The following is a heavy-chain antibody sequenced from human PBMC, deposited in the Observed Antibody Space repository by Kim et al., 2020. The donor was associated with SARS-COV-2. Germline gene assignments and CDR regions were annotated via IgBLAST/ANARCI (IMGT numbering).Heavy chain of an antibody. Sequence: EKYYVDSVKGRFTISRDNAKNSLYLQMNSLRVEDTAVYYCARGGYTNHAYWGQGNLVTVSS. CDR3: ARGGYTNHAY. D-gene: IGHD4-4*01. V-gene: IGHV3-7*04. J-gene: IGHJ4*02. CDR2: EK.